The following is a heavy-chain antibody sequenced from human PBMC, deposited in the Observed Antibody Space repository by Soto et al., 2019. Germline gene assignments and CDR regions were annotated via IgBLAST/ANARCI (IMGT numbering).Heavy chain of an antibody. D-gene: IGHD2-2*01. CDR2: ISGSGGST. J-gene: IGHJ6*03. V-gene: IGHV3-23*01. CDR1: GFTFSSYA. Sequence: GGSLRLSCAASGFTFSSYAMSWVRQAPGKGLEWVSAISGSGGSTYYADSVKGRFTISRDNSKNTLYLQMNSLRAEDTAVYYCATSGRGNPKEAVSVKPAKYYYYYMDVWGKGTTVTVSS. CDR3: ATSGRGNPKEAVSVKPAKYYYYYMDV.